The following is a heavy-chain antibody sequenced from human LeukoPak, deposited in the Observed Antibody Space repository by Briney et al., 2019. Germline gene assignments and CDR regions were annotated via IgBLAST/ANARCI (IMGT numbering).Heavy chain of an antibody. J-gene: IGHJ6*02. CDR1: GFTFSSYV. Sequence: PGGSLRLSCSASGFTFSSYVMTWVRQAPGKGLEWVSAISGSGGSTYYADSVKGRFTISRDNSKNTLYLQMNSLRAEDTAVYYCAGEDIVVVPAALYYYYGMDVWGQGTTVTVSS. D-gene: IGHD2-2*01. V-gene: IGHV3-23*01. CDR3: AGEDIVVVPAALYYYYGMDV. CDR2: ISGSGGST.